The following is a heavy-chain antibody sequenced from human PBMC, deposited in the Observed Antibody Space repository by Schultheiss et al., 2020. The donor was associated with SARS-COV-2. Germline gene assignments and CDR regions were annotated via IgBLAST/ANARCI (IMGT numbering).Heavy chain of an antibody. CDR1: GFTFSTYW. V-gene: IGHV3-23*01. CDR2: ISGSGGST. D-gene: IGHD2-2*01. Sequence: GGSLRLSCAASGFTFSTYWMHWVRQAPGKGLEWVSAISGSGGSTYYADSVKGRFTISRDNAKNTLYLQMNSLRAEDTAVYYCATLGYCSSTSCHYYYYGMDVWGQGTTVTVSS. CDR3: ATLGYCSSTSCHYYYYGMDV. J-gene: IGHJ6*02.